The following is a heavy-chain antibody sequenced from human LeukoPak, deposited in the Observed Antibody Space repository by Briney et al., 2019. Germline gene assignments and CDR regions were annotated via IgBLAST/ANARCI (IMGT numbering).Heavy chain of an antibody. J-gene: IGHJ4*02. CDR2: IYPGDSDT. V-gene: IGHV5-51*01. CDR3: ARQFHRGRGYSYDDFDY. CDR1: GYSFTSYW. Sequence: GESLKISCKGSGYSFTSYWIGWVRQMPGKGLEWMGIIYPGDSDTRYSPSFQGQVTISADKSISTAYLQWSSLKASDTAMYYCARQFHRGRGYSYDDFDYWGQGTLVTVSS. D-gene: IGHD5-18*01.